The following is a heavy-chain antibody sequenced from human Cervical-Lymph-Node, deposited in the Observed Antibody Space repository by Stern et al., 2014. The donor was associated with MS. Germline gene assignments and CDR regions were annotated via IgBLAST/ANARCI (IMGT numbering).Heavy chain of an antibody. V-gene: IGHV3-11*04. J-gene: IGHJ4*02. CDR2: ISFSGDFS. CDR3: AREYGWRGTTQTWGY. CDR1: GFTFSDYY. Sequence: QVQLVQSGGGLVSPGGSLRLSCAASGFTFSDYYVTWIRQAPGKGLEWISYISFSGDFSRNADSVKGRFTISRDNTKNVVYLQMNSLRDEDTAVYYCAREYGWRGTTQTWGYWGQGALVTVSS. D-gene: IGHD1-26*01.